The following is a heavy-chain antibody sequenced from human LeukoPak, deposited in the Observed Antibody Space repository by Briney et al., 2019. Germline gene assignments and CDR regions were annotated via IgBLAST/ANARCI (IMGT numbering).Heavy chain of an antibody. CDR3: TRAKRIIMVRGVITRYFDY. J-gene: IGHJ4*02. Sequence: SETLSLTCGVYGGSFSGYYWSWIRQPPGKGLEWIGEINHSGSTNYNPSLKSRVTISVDTPKNQFSLKLSSVTAADTAVYYRTRAKRIIMVRGVITRYFDYWGQGTLVTVSS. D-gene: IGHD3-10*01. V-gene: IGHV4-34*01. CDR1: GGSFSGYY. CDR2: INHSGST.